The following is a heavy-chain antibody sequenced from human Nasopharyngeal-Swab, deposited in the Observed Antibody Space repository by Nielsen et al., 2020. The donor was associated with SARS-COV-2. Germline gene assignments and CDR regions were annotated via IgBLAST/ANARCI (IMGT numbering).Heavy chain of an antibody. D-gene: IGHD4-17*01. Sequence: ESLKISCAASGFTFSSYRMNWVRQAPGKGLEWIGEINHGGSTNYNPSLKSRVTISVDMSKNQVSLRLSSVTAADTAIYYCARGRLRGRREFFQHWGQGSLVTVSS. CDR3: ARGRLRGRREFFQH. V-gene: IGHV4-34*01. CDR2: INHGGST. CDR1: GFTFSSYR. J-gene: IGHJ1*01.